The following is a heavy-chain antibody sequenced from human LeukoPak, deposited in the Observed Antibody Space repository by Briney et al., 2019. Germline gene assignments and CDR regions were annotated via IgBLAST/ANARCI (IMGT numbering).Heavy chain of an antibody. CDR1: GGSISSTTSY. Sequence: SETLSLTCTVSGGSISSTTSYWGWIRQPPGKGLEWVGSFYYSGSTSFNQSLKSGVTISADMSKNQFSLKLSSVTAADTAVYYCAHQPSGSYSIDYWGQGTLVTVSS. J-gene: IGHJ4*02. CDR3: AHQPSGSYSIDY. D-gene: IGHD1-26*01. V-gene: IGHV4-39*01. CDR2: FYYSGST.